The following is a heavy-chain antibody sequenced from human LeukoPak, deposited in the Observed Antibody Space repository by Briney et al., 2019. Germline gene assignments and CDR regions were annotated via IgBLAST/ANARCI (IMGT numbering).Heavy chain of an antibody. D-gene: IGHD3-22*01. CDR1: GYSFINYW. V-gene: IGHV5-51*01. Sequence: KTGESLKISCKGSGYSFINYWIGWVRQMPGKGLEWMGIIYPGDSDTRYSPSFQGQVTISADKSISTAYLQWSSLKASDTAMYYCARQVVASDAFDIWGQGTMVTVSS. J-gene: IGHJ3*02. CDR2: IYPGDSDT. CDR3: ARQVVASDAFDI.